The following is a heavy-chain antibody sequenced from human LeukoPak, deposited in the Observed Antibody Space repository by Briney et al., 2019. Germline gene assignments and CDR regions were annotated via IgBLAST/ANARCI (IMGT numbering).Heavy chain of an antibody. J-gene: IGHJ4*02. D-gene: IGHD4-17*01. V-gene: IGHV3-7*01. CDR3: ARARDYGARYYFDY. Sequence: GGSLRLSCAASGFTFSDYAVSWVRQAPGKGLEWVANIKQDRSEKYYVDSVKGRFTISRDNAKNSLYLQMNSLRAEDTAVYYCARARDYGARYYFDYWGQGTLVTVSS. CDR1: GFTFSDYA. CDR2: IKQDRSEK.